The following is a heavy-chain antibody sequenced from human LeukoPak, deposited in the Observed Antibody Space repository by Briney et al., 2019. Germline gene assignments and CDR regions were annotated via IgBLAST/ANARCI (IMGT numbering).Heavy chain of an antibody. CDR2: ISYGGSNK. Sequence: GRSLRLSCAASGFTFSSFAMHWVRQAPGKGLEWVAVISYGGSNKYYADSVKGRFIISRDNSKNTLYLQMNSLRDEDTAVYYCAKHRFESGGYHSTDWGQGTLVTVSS. CDR3: AKHRFESGGYHSTD. V-gene: IGHV3-30-3*02. J-gene: IGHJ4*02. CDR1: GFTFSSFA. D-gene: IGHD3-22*01.